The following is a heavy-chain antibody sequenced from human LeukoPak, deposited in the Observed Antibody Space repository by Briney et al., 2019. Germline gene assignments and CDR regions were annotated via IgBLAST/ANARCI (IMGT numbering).Heavy chain of an antibody. D-gene: IGHD3-3*01. CDR3: ARGQNDFWSGYPGY. CDR1: GYTFTSYD. CDR2: MNPNSGNT. J-gene: IGHJ4*02. Sequence: GASVKVSCKASGYTFTSYDINWVRQATGQGLEWMGWMNPNSGNTGYAQKFQGRVTMTRNTSISTAYMELSSLRSEDTAVYYCARGQNDFWSGYPGYWGQGTLVTVSS. V-gene: IGHV1-8*01.